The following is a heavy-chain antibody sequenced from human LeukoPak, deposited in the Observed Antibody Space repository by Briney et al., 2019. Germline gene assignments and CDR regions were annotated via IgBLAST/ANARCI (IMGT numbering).Heavy chain of an antibody. CDR3: ARDRASFDFWGGYYF. CDR1: GGSITNYY. V-gene: IGHV4-59*01. D-gene: IGHD3-3*01. Sequence: SETLSLTCTVSGGSITNYYWSWIRQPPGKGLEWIGYISYSGNTKYNPSLKSRVTMSVDSSKNQFSLKLSSVTAADTAVYYCARDRASFDFWGGYYFWGQGTLVTVSS. CDR2: ISYSGNT. J-gene: IGHJ4*02.